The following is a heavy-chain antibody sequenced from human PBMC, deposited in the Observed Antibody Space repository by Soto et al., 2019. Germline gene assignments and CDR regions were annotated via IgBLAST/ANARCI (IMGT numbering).Heavy chain of an antibody. V-gene: IGHV1-18*01. J-gene: IGHJ6*02. Sequence: ASVKVSCKGSGYTFSNYGISWVRQAPGQGLEWMGWFSPFNANTKYAQKVQDRVTMTTDTSTSTTYMELRSLRSEDTAVYYCVRDRITIFDRDDVEVWGQGTPLTVSS. CDR1: GYTFSNYG. CDR3: VRDRITIFDRDDVEV. CDR2: FSPFNANT. D-gene: IGHD3-9*01.